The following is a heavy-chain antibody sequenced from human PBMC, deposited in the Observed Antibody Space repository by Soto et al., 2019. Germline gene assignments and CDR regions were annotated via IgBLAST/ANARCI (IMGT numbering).Heavy chain of an antibody. CDR2: IKQDGSEK. Sequence: LSCAASGFTFSSYWMSWVRQAPGKGLEWVANIKQDGSEKYYVDSVKGRFTISRDNAKNSLYLQMNSLRAEDTAVYYCARAGKPEYYYYGMDVWGQGTTVTVSS. CDR1: GFTFSSYW. D-gene: IGHD1-1*01. V-gene: IGHV3-7*03. J-gene: IGHJ6*02. CDR3: ARAGKPEYYYYGMDV.